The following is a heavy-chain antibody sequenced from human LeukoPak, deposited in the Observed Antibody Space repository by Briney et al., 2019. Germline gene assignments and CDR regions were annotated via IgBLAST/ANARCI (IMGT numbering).Heavy chain of an antibody. J-gene: IGHJ4*02. CDR3: ARRRDLYSGSYYPFDY. CDR2: IYPGDSDA. V-gene: IGHV5-51*01. Sequence: GESLKISCKGSGYSFTSYWIGWVRQMPGKGLKWMGIIYPGDSDARYSPSFQGQVTISTDKSISTAYLQWSSLKASDTAMYYCARRRDLYSGSYYPFDYWGQGTLVTVSS. CDR1: GYSFTSYW. D-gene: IGHD1-26*01.